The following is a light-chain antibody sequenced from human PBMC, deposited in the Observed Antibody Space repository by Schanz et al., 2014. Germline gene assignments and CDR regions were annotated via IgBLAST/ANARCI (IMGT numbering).Light chain of an antibody. CDR3: QQYGSSPET. CDR2: DAS. CDR1: QSISTY. Sequence: DIQMTQSPSSLSASVGDRVTITCRASQSISTYLNWYQQKPGKPPKLLIYDASTLETGVPSRFSGSGSGTDFTLTISRLEPEDFAVYHCQQYGSSPETFGQGTQVDNK. V-gene: IGKV1-33*01. J-gene: IGKJ1*01.